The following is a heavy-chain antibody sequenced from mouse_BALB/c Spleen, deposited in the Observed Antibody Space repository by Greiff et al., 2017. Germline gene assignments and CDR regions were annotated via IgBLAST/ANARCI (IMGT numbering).Heavy chain of an antibody. V-gene: IGHV1-54*01. Sequence: VQLQQSGAELVRPGTSVKVSCKASGYAFTNYLIEWVKQRPGQGLERIGVINPGSGGTNYNEKFKGKATLTADKSSSTAYMQLSSLTSDDSAVYFCARKDYGNPYYAMDDWGQGPSVAVST. CDR2: INPGSGGT. D-gene: IGHD2-1*01. J-gene: IGHJ4*01. CDR3: ARKDYGNPYYAMDD. CDR1: GYAFTNYL.